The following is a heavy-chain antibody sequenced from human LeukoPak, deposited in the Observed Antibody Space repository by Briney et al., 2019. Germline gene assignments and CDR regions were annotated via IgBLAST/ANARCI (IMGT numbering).Heavy chain of an antibody. D-gene: IGHD3-16*02. Sequence: ASVKVSCKASGYTFTSYAMNWVRQAPGQGLEWMGWINTNTGNPTYAQGFTGRFVFSLDTSVSTAYLQISSLKAEDTAVYYCARVGEGYVWGSYRSHWFDPWGQGTLVTVSS. CDR3: ARVGEGYVWGSYRSHWFDP. V-gene: IGHV7-4-1*02. CDR2: INTNTGNP. J-gene: IGHJ5*02. CDR1: GYTFTSYA.